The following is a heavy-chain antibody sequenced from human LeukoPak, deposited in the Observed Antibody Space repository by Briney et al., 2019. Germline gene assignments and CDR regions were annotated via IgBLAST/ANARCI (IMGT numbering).Heavy chain of an antibody. CDR3: ATDDCSGNSCYPSDL. Sequence: GESLRLSCAASGFTFNNYDMNCVRQAPGKGLEWLSYISTSGSTIYYADSVKGRFTITRDNAKKSLYLQMNSLRAEDTAVYHCATDDCSGNSCYPSDLRGQGTLVTVSS. D-gene: IGHD2-15*01. V-gene: IGHV3-48*03. J-gene: IGHJ5*02. CDR1: GFTFNNYD. CDR2: ISTSGSTI.